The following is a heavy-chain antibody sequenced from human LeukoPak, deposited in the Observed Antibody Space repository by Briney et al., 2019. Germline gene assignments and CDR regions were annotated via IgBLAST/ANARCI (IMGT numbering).Heavy chain of an antibody. J-gene: IGHJ6*02. V-gene: IGHV1-3*01. CDR2: INAGNGNT. CDR3: ARGGRGAVAGNGPYYYYGMDV. CDR1: GYTFTSYA. Sequence: GASVKVSCKASGYTFTSYAMHWVRQAPGQRLEWMGWINAGNGNTKYSQKFQGRVTITRDTSASTAYMELSSLRSEDTAVYYCARGGRGAVAGNGPYYYYGMDVWGQGTTVTVSS. D-gene: IGHD6-19*01.